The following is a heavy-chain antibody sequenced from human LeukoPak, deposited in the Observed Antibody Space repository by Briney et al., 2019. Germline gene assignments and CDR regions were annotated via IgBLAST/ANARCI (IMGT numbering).Heavy chain of an antibody. CDR2: INPNTGAT. V-gene: IGHV1-2*02. CDR3: ASVGVVADYGLDV. D-gene: IGHD2-15*01. CDR1: VYTLTGHY. J-gene: IGHJ6*02. Sequence: ASEKVSCKASVYTLTGHYLHWVRQAPGQGLEWMGWINPNTGATTYAQRFQGRVTLTRDTSISTAYMDLSRLRPDDTAVYYCASVGVVADYGLDVWGQGTTVTVSS.